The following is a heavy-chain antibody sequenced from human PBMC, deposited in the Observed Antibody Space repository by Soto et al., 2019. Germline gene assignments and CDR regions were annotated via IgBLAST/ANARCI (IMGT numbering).Heavy chain of an antibody. CDR2: TYYNGDT. CDR1: DDSFRGAEYY. Sequence: SETLSLTCTVSDDSFRGAEYYWSWIRQPLGKGPEWIGYTYYNGDTKYNPALRSRVTMSEDTSKNQFSLRLSSVTAADTAVYFCARGPAYIDGWRILDLWGRGILVTVSS. D-gene: IGHD6-19*01. J-gene: IGHJ5*02. CDR3: ARGPAYIDGWRILDL. V-gene: IGHV4-61*08.